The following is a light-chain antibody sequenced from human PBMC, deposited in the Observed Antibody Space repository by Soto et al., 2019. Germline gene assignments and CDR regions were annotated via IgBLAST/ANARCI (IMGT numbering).Light chain of an antibody. J-gene: IGLJ1*01. Sequence: QSALTQPASVSGSPGQSITITCTGTSSDIGGYNYVSWYQQLPGKAPKLMIYEVSNRPSGVSNRFSGSKSGNAASLTISGLQAEDEADYYCSSYTSSITLYVFGTGTKLTVL. CDR1: SSDIGGYNY. CDR2: EVS. CDR3: SSYTSSITLYV. V-gene: IGLV2-14*01.